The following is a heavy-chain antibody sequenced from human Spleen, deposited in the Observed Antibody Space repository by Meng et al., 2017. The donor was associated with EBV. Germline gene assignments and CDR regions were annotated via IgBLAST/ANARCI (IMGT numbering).Heavy chain of an antibody. Sequence: QLQLQASGSGLVKPSQTLSLTCTVSGDSISSGAYSWSWVRQPPGKGLEWIGYIFHTGSTYYNASLKSRVTISVDRSKHQFSLKLTSVTPADTAVYYCARDSHGYYFFDFWGPGTLVTVSS. V-gene: IGHV4-30-2*01. CDR3: ARDSHGYYFFDF. J-gene: IGHJ4*02. D-gene: IGHD3-22*01. CDR2: IFHTGST. CDR1: GDSISSGAYS.